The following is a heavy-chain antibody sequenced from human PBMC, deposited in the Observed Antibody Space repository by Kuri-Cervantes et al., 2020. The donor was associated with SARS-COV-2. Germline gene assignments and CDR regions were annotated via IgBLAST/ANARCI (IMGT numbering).Heavy chain of an antibody. CDR2: INHSGST. Sequence: GSLRLSCAVYGGSFSGYYWSGIRQPPGKGLEWFGEINHSGSTNYNPSLKSRVTISVDTSKNQFSLKLSSVTAADTAVYYCARDGGSRAYYYYMDVWGKGTTVTVSS. D-gene: IGHD4-23*01. CDR3: ARDGGSRAYYYYMDV. V-gene: IGHV4-34*01. CDR1: GGSFSGYY. J-gene: IGHJ6*03.